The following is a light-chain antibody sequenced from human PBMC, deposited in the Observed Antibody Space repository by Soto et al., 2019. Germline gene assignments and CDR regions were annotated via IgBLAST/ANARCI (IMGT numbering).Light chain of an antibody. J-gene: IGLJ1*01. V-gene: IGLV1-47*02. CDR2: TND. CDR3: AAWDDSLSGYV. Sequence: QSVLTQPPSVSAAPGQTVTISCSGSSSNIGNNYVSWFQQLPGTAPKLLIYTNDQRPSGVPDRFSGSKSGTSASLAISGLRSEDEADYYCAAWDDSLSGYVFGTGTKLTVL. CDR1: SSNIGNNY.